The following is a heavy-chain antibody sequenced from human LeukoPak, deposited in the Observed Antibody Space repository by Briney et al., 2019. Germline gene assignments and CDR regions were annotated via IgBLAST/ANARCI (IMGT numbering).Heavy chain of an antibody. V-gene: IGHV3-23*01. CDR2: ITGSGGST. Sequence: GGSLRLSCAASGFTFSSHAMGWVRQAPGKGLEWVSSITGSGGSTYYGDSVKGRFTIARDNSRNTLYLQMNSLRAEDTAVYYCARDHSSSWFDYWGQGTLVTVSS. J-gene: IGHJ4*02. CDR3: ARDHSSSWFDY. CDR1: GFTFSSHA. D-gene: IGHD6-13*01.